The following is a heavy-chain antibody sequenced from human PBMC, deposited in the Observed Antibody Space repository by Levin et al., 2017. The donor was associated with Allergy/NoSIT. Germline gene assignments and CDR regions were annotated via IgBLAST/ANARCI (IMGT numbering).Heavy chain of an antibody. J-gene: IGHJ4*02. D-gene: IGHD5-12*01. Sequence: ASVKVSCKASGDTFRTYAFNWMRQAPGQGLEWMGGIIPSYGTPTYGQRFQGRVTISADESTSTAYMELSSLNSEDTAMYYCARMGSTGYGYYFDYWGQGTLVTVSS. CDR2: IIPSYGTP. V-gene: IGHV1-69*13. CDR1: GDTFRTYA. CDR3: ARMGSTGYGYYFDY.